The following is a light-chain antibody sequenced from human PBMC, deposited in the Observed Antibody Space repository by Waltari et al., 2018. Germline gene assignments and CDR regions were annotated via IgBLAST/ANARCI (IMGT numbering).Light chain of an antibody. CDR3: QQLNSYPPGVT. CDR2: AAS. J-gene: IGKJ3*01. V-gene: IGKV1-9*01. CDR1: QGISSY. Sequence: DIQLTQSPSFLSASVGDRVTITCRASQGISSYLAWYQQKPGKAPKLLIYAASTLQSVVPSRFSGSGSGTEFTLTISSLQPEDFATYYCQQLNSYPPGVTFGPGNKVDIK.